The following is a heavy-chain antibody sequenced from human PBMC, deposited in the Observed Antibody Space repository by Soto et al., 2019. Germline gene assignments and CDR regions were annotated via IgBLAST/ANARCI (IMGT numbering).Heavy chain of an antibody. D-gene: IGHD3-10*01. Sequence: GGSLRLSCAASGFTFSSYGMHWVRQAPGKGLEWVAVISYDGSNKYYADSVKGRFTISRDNSKNTLYLQMNSLRAEDTAVYYCAKAPAPPWDTMVRGGGYFDYWGQGTLVTVSS. CDR2: ISYDGSNK. CDR1: GFTFSSYG. V-gene: IGHV3-30*18. CDR3: AKAPAPPWDTMVRGGGYFDY. J-gene: IGHJ4*02.